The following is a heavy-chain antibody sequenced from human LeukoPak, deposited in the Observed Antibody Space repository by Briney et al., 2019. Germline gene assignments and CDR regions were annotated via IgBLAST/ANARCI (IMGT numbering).Heavy chain of an antibody. D-gene: IGHD3-22*01. Sequence: ASVKVSCKVSGYTLTELSMHWVRQAPGKGLEWMGGFDLEDGETIYAQKFQGRVTMTEDTSTDTAYMELSSLRSEDTAVYYCATVSPDSSGYYGYFQHWGQGTLVTVSS. V-gene: IGHV1-24*01. J-gene: IGHJ1*01. CDR1: GYTLTELS. CDR3: ATVSPDSSGYYGYFQH. CDR2: FDLEDGET.